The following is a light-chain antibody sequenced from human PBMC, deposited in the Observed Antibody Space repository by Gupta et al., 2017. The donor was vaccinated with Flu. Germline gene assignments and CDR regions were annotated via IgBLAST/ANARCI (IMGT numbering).Light chain of an antibody. J-gene: IGLJ2*01. V-gene: IGLV2-11*01. CDR1: SSDVGAYNY. CDR3: CSFGAASF. Sequence: QSALTQPRSVSGSPGQSVAISCTGTSSDVGAYNYVSWYQQHPGKAPKLIIYDVYKRPSGVPDRFTGSKSGNTASLTISGLQPEDEADYHCCSFGAASFFDGGTKLTVL. CDR2: DVY.